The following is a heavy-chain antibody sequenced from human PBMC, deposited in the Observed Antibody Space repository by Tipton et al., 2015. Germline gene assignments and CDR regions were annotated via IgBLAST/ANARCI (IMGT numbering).Heavy chain of an antibody. D-gene: IGHD2-15*01. CDR1: GFTFINYA. Sequence: SLRLSCAASGFTFINYAMSWVRQAPGKGLEWVAAITSSGGSTHYADSVKGRFTISRDTSGNTLYLQMNSLRAEDTAVYYCAGGVVSATRESYWGQGTLVTVSS. CDR2: ITSSGGST. V-gene: IGHV3-23*01. CDR3: AGGVVSATRESY. J-gene: IGHJ4*02.